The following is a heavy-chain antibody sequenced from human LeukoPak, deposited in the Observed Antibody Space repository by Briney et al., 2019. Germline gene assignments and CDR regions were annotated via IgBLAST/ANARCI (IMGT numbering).Heavy chain of an antibody. D-gene: IGHD3-3*01. CDR2: ISSSGSTI. CDR1: GFTFSSYE. V-gene: IGHV3-48*03. CDR3: SRYPVFGEYSYYMDV. Sequence: PGGSLRLSCAASGFTFSSYEMNWVRQAPGKELEGVSYISSSGSTIYYADSVKGRFTISRDNAKNSLYLPMNRLSAKGTAVFFCSRYPVFGEYSYYMDVWGKGTTVTVSS. J-gene: IGHJ6*03.